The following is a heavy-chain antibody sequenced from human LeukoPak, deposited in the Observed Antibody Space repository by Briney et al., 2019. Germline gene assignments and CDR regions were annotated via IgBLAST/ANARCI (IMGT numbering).Heavy chain of an antibody. V-gene: IGHV1-8*01. CDR1: GYTFTGYD. Sequence: ASVRVSCKASGYTFTGYDINWVRQATGQGLEWMGWMNPNTGDTGYAQKFQGRVTMTRNSSIDTAYMELSGLRSEDTAVYYCTRGSLIGSSRDYWGQGTLLTVSS. J-gene: IGHJ4*02. CDR2: MNPNTGDT. CDR3: TRGSLIGSSRDY. D-gene: IGHD1-26*01.